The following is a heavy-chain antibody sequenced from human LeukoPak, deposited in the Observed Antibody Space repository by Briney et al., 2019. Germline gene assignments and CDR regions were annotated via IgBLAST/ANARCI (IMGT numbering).Heavy chain of an antibody. CDR2: ITYDGSNK. CDR1: GFTFSSYA. D-gene: IGHD3-9*01. J-gene: IGHJ4*02. V-gene: IGHV3-30*18. Sequence: GGSLRLSCAASGFTFSSYAMHWVRRAPGKGLEWVALITYDGSNKYYADSVRGRFTLSRDNSKNTLYLQMNSLRAEDTAVYYCAEDRVLRYFDWLFDLDYWGQGTLVTVSS. CDR3: AEDRVLRYFDWLFDLDY.